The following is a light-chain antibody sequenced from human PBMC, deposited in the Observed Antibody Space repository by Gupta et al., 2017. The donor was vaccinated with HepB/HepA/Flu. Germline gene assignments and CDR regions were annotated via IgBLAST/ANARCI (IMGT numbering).Light chain of an antibody. V-gene: IGLV1-44*01. Sequence: QSVLPQPPSASGTPGQRVTISCSGSSSNIGSNTVNWYQQLPGTAPKLLIYSNNQRPSGVPDRFSGSKSGTSASLAIXGXQAEDGXDYYCAAWDDSLNGVVFGGGTKLTVL. CDR3: AAWDDSLNGVV. CDR2: SNN. J-gene: IGLJ2*01. CDR1: SSNIGSNT.